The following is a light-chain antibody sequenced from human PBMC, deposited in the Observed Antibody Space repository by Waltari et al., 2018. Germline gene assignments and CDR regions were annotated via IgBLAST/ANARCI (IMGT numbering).Light chain of an antibody. V-gene: IGLV2-8*01. CDR3: SSYAGSNNLV. J-gene: IGLJ2*01. CDR2: AVS. CDR1: SSDVGGYNY. Sequence: SALTQPPSASGSPGQSVTISCTGTSSDVGGYNYVSWYQQHPGKPPKLMIYAVSTRPSGFPDRFSGSKSGHTASLTVSGLQAEDEADYYCSSYAGSNNLVFGGGTKLTVL.